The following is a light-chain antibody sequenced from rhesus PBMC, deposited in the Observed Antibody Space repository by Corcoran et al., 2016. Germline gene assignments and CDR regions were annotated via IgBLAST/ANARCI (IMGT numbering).Light chain of an antibody. V-gene: IGKV3-10*01. CDR3: YQHSSGYRT. Sequence: QVILTQSPATLSLSPGERATLSCRASQSVSSYLAWYQQKPGQDPRLLIYGASSRATGIPDRFRGRGSGTDFTLTISSLEPEDVGVYHCYQHSSGYRTFGQGTKVEIK. CDR1: QSVSSY. J-gene: IGKJ1*01. CDR2: GAS.